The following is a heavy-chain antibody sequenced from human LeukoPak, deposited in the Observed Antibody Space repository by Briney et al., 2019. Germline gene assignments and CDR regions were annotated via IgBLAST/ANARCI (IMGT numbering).Heavy chain of an antibody. CDR3: ARGRPYSSSWAPSYYFDY. D-gene: IGHD6-13*01. Sequence: ASETLSLTCAVYGGSFSGYYWSWIRQPPGKGLEWIGEINHSGSTNYNPSLKSRVTISVGTSKNQFSLKLSSVTAADTAVYYCARGRPYSSSWAPSYYFDYWGQGTLVTVSS. J-gene: IGHJ4*02. CDR1: GGSFSGYY. CDR2: INHSGST. V-gene: IGHV4-34*01.